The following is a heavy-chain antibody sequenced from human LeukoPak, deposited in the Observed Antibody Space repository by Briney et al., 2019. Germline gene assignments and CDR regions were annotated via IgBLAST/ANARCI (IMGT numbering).Heavy chain of an antibody. J-gene: IGHJ3*02. CDR3: AKPAKTDAFDI. CDR1: GFTFSSYS. Sequence: GGSLRLSCAASGFTFSSYSMNWVRQAPGKGLEWVSSISSSSSYIYYADSVKGRFTISRDNSKNTLYLHMNSLRAEDTAVYYCAKPAKTDAFDIWGQGTMVTVSS. V-gene: IGHV3-21*04. CDR2: ISSSSSYI. D-gene: IGHD4/OR15-4a*01.